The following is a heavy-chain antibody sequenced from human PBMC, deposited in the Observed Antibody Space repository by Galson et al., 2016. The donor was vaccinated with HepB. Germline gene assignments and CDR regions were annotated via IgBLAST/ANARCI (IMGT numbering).Heavy chain of an antibody. Sequence: SLRLSCAASGFTFSTYGMHWVRQAPGKGLEWVAVIWYDGSEKYYADSVKGRFTISRDNSKNTLYLQINSLRAEDTAVYYCAKDRNTVVTYGMDVWGQGTTVTVSS. V-gene: IGHV3-33*06. CDR1: GFTFSTYG. CDR3: AKDRNTVVTYGMDV. J-gene: IGHJ6*02. CDR2: IWYDGSEK. D-gene: IGHD4-23*01.